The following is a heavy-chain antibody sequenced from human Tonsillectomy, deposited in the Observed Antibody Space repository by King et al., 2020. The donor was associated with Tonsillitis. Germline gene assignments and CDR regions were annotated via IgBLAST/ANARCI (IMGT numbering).Heavy chain of an antibody. CDR3: ARQPQEVPHFDY. J-gene: IGHJ4*02. CDR1: GYSFAYYW. Sequence: QLVQSGAEVKKPGESLKISCEGSGYSFAYYWIGWVRQMPGKGLEWMGIIYPGDSDTRYSPSFQGQDTISADKSTSTAYLQGSSLKASDTAMYYCARQPQEVPHFDYWGQGTLVTVSS. CDR2: IYPGDSDT. D-gene: IGHD3-10*01. V-gene: IGHV5-51*01.